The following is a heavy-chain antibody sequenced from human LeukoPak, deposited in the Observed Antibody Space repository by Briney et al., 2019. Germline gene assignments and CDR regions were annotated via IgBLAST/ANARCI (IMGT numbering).Heavy chain of an antibody. D-gene: IGHD1-7*01. V-gene: IGHV1-8*01. J-gene: IGHJ5*02. CDR2: MNPNSGNT. CDR3: AREHNWDYVGDRRFDP. CDR1: GYTFTSCD. Sequence: ASVKVSCKASGYTFTSCDINWVRQATGHGLEWMGWMNPNSGNTGYAQKFQGRVTMTRNTSISTAYMELSSLTSEDTAVYYCAREHNWDYVGDRRFDPWGQGTLVTVPS.